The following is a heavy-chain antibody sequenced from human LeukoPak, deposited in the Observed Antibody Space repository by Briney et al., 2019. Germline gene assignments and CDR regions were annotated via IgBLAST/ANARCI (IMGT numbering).Heavy chain of an antibody. CDR3: ARGNDIVNGEAFDI. V-gene: IGHV3-30-3*01. Sequence: GGSLRLSCAASGFTFSSYAMHWVRQAPGKGLEWVAVISYDGSNKYYADSVKGRFTISRDNSKNTLYLQMNSLRAEDTAVYYCARGNDIVNGEAFDIWGQGTMVTVSS. CDR2: ISYDGSNK. D-gene: IGHD3-9*01. J-gene: IGHJ3*02. CDR1: GFTFSSYA.